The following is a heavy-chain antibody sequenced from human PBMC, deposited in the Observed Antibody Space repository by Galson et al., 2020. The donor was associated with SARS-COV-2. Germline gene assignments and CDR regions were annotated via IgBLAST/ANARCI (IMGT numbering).Heavy chain of an antibody. J-gene: IGHJ3*02. CDR2: ISAYNGNT. CDR3: ARTRIEKDDILTGYYEGAFDI. CDR1: GYTFTSYG. V-gene: IGHV1-18*01. D-gene: IGHD3-9*01. Sequence: ASVKVSCKASGYTFTSYGISWVRQAPGQGLEWMGWISAYNGNTNYAQKLQGRVTMTTDTSTSTAYMELRSLRSDYTAVYYCARTRIEKDDILTGYYEGAFDIWGQGTMVTVSS.